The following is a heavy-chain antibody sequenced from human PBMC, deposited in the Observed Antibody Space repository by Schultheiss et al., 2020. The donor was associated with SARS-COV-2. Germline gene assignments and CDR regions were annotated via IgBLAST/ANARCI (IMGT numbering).Heavy chain of an antibody. Sequence: SETLSLTCTVSGGSISSYYWSWIRQPAGKGLEWIGRIYTSGSTNYNPSLKSRVTISVDTSKNQFSLKLSSVTAADTAVYYCAREGHGITIFPGYMDVWGKGTTVTVSS. CDR3: AREGHGITIFPGYMDV. CDR1: GGSISSYY. D-gene: IGHD3-3*01. CDR2: IYTSGST. J-gene: IGHJ6*03. V-gene: IGHV4-4*07.